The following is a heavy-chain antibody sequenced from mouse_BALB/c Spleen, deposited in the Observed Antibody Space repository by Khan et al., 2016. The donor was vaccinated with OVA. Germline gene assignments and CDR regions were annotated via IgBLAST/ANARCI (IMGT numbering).Heavy chain of an antibody. CDR2: IYPGSGNT. J-gene: IGHJ2*01. CDR3: ARMDTTSLDY. Sequence: QVQLKESGTELARPGASVKLSCKASGYTFTDYYITWVKQRTGQGLEWIGEIYPGSGNTYYNEKFKGKATLTADKSSNTAYMQLSSLTSDDSAVXFCARMDTTSLDYWGQGTTLTVSS. CDR1: GYTFTDYY. D-gene: IGHD2-3*01. V-gene: IGHV1-77*01.